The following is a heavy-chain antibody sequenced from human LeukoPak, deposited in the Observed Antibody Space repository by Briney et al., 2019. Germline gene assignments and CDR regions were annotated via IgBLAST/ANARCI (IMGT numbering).Heavy chain of an antibody. Sequence: GRSLRLSCAASGFTFDDYAMHWVRQAPGKGLEWVSGISWNNGSIGYADSVKGRFTISRGNAKNSLYLQMNSLRAEDMALYYCAKDSGIAAAGLDYWGQGTLVTVSS. D-gene: IGHD6-13*01. J-gene: IGHJ4*02. V-gene: IGHV3-9*03. CDR1: GFTFDDYA. CDR3: AKDSGIAAAGLDY. CDR2: ISWNNGSI.